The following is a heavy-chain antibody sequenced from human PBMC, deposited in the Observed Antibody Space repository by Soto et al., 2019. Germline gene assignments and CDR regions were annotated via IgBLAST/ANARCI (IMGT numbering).Heavy chain of an antibody. CDR2: ISAYNGNT. CDR3: ARDPPPPDY. V-gene: IGHV1-18*01. Sequence: QVQLVQSGAEVKKPGASVKVSCNASGYTFASYAISWMRQAPGQGLEWMGWISAYNGNTNYAQKPQGRVTMTTAPSTSTAYMELRSLRSDDTAVYYCARDPPPPDYWGQGTLVTVSS. CDR1: GYTFASYA. J-gene: IGHJ4*02.